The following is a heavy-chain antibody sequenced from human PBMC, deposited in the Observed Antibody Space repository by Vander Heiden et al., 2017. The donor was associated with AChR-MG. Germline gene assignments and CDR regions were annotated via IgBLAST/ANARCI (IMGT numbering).Heavy chain of an antibody. D-gene: IGHD3-10*01. V-gene: IGHV3-23*01. CDR1: GVHFSSYA. Sequence: EVQLLESGGGLVQPGGSPRPSRAASGVHFSSYAMSRVRQAPGKGLEWVSAISGSGGSTYYADSVKGRFTISRDNSKNTLYLQMNSLRAEDTAVYYCAKGVRITMVYYFDYWGQGTLVTVSS. J-gene: IGHJ4*02. CDR2: ISGSGGST. CDR3: AKGVRITMVYYFDY.